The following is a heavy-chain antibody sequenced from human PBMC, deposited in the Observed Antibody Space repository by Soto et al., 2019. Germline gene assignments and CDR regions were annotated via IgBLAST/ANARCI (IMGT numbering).Heavy chain of an antibody. CDR3: ARGLYCGGGCYSHFDY. J-gene: IGHJ4*02. CDR1: GGTFSNYP. D-gene: IGHD2-21*02. Sequence: VQLVHSGAEVKKPGSSVKVSCKASGGTFSNYPFIWVRQAPGQGLDWMGGIIPIFGTTDYGQRFQGRVTITADESTNTAYMELSSLRSDDTAVYYCARGLYCGGGCYSHFDYWGQGTLVTVSS. CDR2: IIPIFGTT. V-gene: IGHV1-69*01.